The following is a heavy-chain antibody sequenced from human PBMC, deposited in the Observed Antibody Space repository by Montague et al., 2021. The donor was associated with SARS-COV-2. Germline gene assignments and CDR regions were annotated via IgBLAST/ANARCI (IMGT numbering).Heavy chain of an antibody. CDR3: VRQPGQWLPREWFWFDP. CDR1: GGSISSTSYY. V-gene: IGHV4-39*01. D-gene: IGHD6-19*01. CDR2: IYYSGST. J-gene: IGHJ5*02. Sequence: SETLSLTCTVSGGSISSTSYYWGWIRQPPGKGLEWIGSIYYSGSTYYNPSLKSRVTISVDTSKNQFSLKLSSVTAADTAVYYCVRQPGQWLPREWFWFDPWGQGTLFTVSS.